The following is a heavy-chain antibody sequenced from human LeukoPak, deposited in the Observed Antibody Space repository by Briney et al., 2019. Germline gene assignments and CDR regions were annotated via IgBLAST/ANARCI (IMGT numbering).Heavy chain of an antibody. CDR2: SSAYNSNT. V-gene: IGHV1-18*01. CDR1: GYTVTSNG. D-gene: IGHD3-10*01. Sequence: ASVKLSCKASGYTVTSNGICWGRLAQAPGLELVGWSSAYNSNTNYAQKLQGSVTMTTATSMSTAYMELRSLRSDATAVYYCARVPGVDKAGYYYMDVWGKGTTVTVSS. CDR3: ARVPGVDKAGYYYMDV. J-gene: IGHJ6*03.